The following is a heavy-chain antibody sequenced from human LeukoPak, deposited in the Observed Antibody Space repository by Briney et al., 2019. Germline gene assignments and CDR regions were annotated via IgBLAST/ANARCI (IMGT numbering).Heavy chain of an antibody. CDR2: INPSGGST. D-gene: IGHD5-12*01. J-gene: IGHJ6*03. CDR3: ARDGDVDIVATISDSYYYMDV. Sequence: GASVKVSCKASGYTFTSYDMHWVRQSPGQGLEWMGIINPSGGSTSYAQKFQGRVTMTRDMSTSTVYMELSSLRSEDTAVYYCARDGDVDIVATISDSYYYMDVWGKGTTVTVSS. CDR1: GYTFTSYD. V-gene: IGHV1-46*01.